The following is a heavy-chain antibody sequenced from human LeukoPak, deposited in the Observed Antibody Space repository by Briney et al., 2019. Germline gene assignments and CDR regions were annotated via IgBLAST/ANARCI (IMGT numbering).Heavy chain of an antibody. Sequence: GSLRLSCAASGFTLSSYAMSWVRQAPGKGLEWVSGIRASGGSTYFADSVEGRFTISRDNSKNTLYPQMNSLRAEDTAVYYCAKEQMTYALATRAFDIWGQGTMVTVSS. CDR1: GFTLSSYA. CDR3: AKEQMTYALATRAFDI. CDR2: IRASGGST. D-gene: IGHD1/OR15-1a*01. V-gene: IGHV3-23*01. J-gene: IGHJ3*02.